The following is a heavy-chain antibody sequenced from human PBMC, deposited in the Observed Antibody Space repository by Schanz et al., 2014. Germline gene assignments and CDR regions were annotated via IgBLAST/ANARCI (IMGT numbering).Heavy chain of an antibody. J-gene: IGHJ2*01. V-gene: IGHV3-23*05. CDR3: AKDLGVDCGDGCFNWYFDL. Sequence: EVQLLESGGGLVQPGGSLRLSCSASTLTFDHYAMTWVRQAPGNGLALVAAVSSRSDEIKYADSVRGRFTISRDNSRSTMYLQMNSLRAEDTAVYFCAKDLGVDCGDGCFNWYFDLWGRGTLVTVSS. D-gene: IGHD2-21*02. CDR1: TLTFDHYA. CDR2: VSSRSDEI.